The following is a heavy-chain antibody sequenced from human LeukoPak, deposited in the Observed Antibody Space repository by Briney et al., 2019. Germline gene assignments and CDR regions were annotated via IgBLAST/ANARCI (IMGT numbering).Heavy chain of an antibody. CDR2: ISNTGSSI. V-gene: IGHV3-11*01. CDR1: GFTFSDEY. CDR3: ARARGAGPGAHFDY. Sequence: GGSLRLSCAASGFTFSDEYMSWIRQAPGKGLEWVSYISNTGSSIFYTDSVKGRFTISRDNAKNSLYLQINNLRAEDAAAYYCARARGAGPGAHFDYWGQGTLVTVSS. J-gene: IGHJ4*02. D-gene: IGHD3-10*01.